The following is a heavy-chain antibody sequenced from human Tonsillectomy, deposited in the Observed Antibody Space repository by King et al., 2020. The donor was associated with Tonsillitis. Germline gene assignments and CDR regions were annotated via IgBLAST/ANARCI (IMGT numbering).Heavy chain of an antibody. V-gene: IGHV3-53*01. CDR2: IYSGGST. CDR3: ARGRGYGGYNLFYFDY. Sequence: VQLVESGGGLIQPGGSLRLSCAASGFTVRDNYLNWVRQAPGEGLEWVSIIYSGGSTYYADSVKGRFTISRDNSKNTLYLQMNSLRVEDTAVYYCARGRGYGGYNLFYFDYWGQGTLVTVSS. CDR1: GFTVRDNY. J-gene: IGHJ4*02. D-gene: IGHD5-12*01.